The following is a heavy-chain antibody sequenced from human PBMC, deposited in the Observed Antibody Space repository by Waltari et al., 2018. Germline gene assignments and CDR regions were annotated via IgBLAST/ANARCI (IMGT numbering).Heavy chain of an antibody. CDR1: GGSISSYY. CDR3: ARVGGDWYFDL. Sequence: QVQLQESGPGLVKPSETLSLTCTVSGGSISSYYWSWSRQPPGKGLEWIWYIYYSGSTNYNPSLKSRVTISVDTSKNQFSLKLSSVTAADTAVYYWARVGGDWYFDLWGRGTLVTVSS. CDR2: IYYSGST. D-gene: IGHD3-16*01. V-gene: IGHV4-59*12. J-gene: IGHJ2*01.